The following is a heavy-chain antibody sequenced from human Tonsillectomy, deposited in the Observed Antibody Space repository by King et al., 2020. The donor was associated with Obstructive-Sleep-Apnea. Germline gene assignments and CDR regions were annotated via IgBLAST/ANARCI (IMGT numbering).Heavy chain of an antibody. V-gene: IGHV4-59*08. CDR1: GGSISSYY. CDR3: ARLQYYYYGMDV. CDR2: IYYSGST. Sequence: VQLQESGPGLVKPSETLSLTCTVSGGSISSYYWSWIRQPPGKGLEWIGDIYYSGSTNYNPSLKSRVTISVDTSKNQFSLKLSSVTAADTAVYYCARLQYYYYGMDVWGQGTTVTVSS. J-gene: IGHJ6*02. D-gene: IGHD5-24*01.